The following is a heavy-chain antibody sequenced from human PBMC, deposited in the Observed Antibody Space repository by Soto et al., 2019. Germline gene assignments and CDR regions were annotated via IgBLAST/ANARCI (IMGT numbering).Heavy chain of an antibody. CDR2: ILYNWDT. J-gene: IGHJ3*02. D-gene: IGHD5-12*01. CDR3: ARDIGYYYEDSGSLAFDI. V-gene: IGHV4-59*01. Sequence: PSETLSLTCTVSGGSLSPYYWSWVRQPPGKGLEWIGNILYNWDTKYKSPLKSRVTISLDTSENQVSLKLKSVTAADTAVYYCARDIGYYYEDSGSLAFDIWGQGTMVTVSS. CDR1: GGSLSPYY.